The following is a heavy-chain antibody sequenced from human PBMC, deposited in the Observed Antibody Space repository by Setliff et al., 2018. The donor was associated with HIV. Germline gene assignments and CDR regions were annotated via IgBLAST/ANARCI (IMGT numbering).Heavy chain of an antibody. Sequence: GGSLRLSCAASGFIFNKFALHWVRQAPGKGLEWVAIISYDETTKLYADSVKGRFTISRDNSKNTLYLQINSLRAEDTAVYYCAKDARWNYVGFDYWGQGTLVTVSS. V-gene: IGHV3-30-3*01. CDR2: ISYDETTK. CDR1: GFIFNKFA. CDR3: AKDARWNYVGFDY. J-gene: IGHJ4*02. D-gene: IGHD1-7*01.